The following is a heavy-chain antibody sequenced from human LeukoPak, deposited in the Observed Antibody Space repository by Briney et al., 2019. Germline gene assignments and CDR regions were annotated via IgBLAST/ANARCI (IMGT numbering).Heavy chain of an antibody. Sequence: GGSLRLSCAASGFAFSPVWMSWVRQAPGKGLEWVANVKPDGSAPNHGDSAKGRSTLPRDNAKHSLFLQMNSLRVEDTAVYYCVRGGSNFFSWGQGTLVTVSS. CDR2: VKPDGSAP. J-gene: IGHJ4*02. D-gene: IGHD3-16*01. CDR1: GFAFSPVW. V-gene: IGHV3-7*01. CDR3: VRGGSNFFS.